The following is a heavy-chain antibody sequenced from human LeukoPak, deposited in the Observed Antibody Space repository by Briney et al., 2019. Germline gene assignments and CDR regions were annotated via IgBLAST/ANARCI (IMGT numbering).Heavy chain of an antibody. J-gene: IGHJ6*02. D-gene: IGHD2-2*01. CDR1: GGSFSGYY. V-gene: IGHV4-34*01. CDR2: INHSGST. Sequence: PSETLSLTCAVYGGSFSGYYWRWIRQPPGKGLEWIGEINHSGSTNYNPSLKSRVTISVDTSKNQFSLKLSSVTAADTAVYYCARGGYQLLDVRYYYYYYGMDVWGQGTTVTVSS. CDR3: ARGGYQLLDVRYYYYYYGMDV.